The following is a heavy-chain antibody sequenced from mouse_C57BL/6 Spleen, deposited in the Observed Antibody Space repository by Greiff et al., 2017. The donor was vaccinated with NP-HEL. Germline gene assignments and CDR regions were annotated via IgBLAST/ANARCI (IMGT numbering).Heavy chain of an antibody. CDR3: ARDQDYGSSYWYFDV. CDR1: GFTFSDYY. V-gene: IGHV5-16*01. CDR2: INYDGSST. Sequence: EVQLVESEGGLVQPGSSMKLSCTASGFTFSDYYMAWVRQVPEKGLEWVANINYDGSSTYYLDSLKSRFIISRDNAKNILYLQMSSLKSEDTATYYCARDQDYGSSYWYFDVWGTGTTVTVPS. D-gene: IGHD1-1*01. J-gene: IGHJ1*03.